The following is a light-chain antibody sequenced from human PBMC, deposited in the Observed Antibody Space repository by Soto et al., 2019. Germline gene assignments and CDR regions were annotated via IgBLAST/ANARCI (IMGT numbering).Light chain of an antibody. Sequence: EIVLTQSPATLSLSPGERATLSCVASQSVSSSYLAWYQQKPGQAPRLLIYGASSRATGIPDRFSGSGSGTDFTLTISRLEPEDFAVYYCQQYGSSPWTFGQGTKVDI. CDR1: QSVSSSY. CDR3: QQYGSSPWT. J-gene: IGKJ1*01. CDR2: GAS. V-gene: IGKV3-20*01.